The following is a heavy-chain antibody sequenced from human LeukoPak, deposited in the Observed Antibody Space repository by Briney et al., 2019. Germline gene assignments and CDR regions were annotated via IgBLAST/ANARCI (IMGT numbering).Heavy chain of an antibody. V-gene: IGHV4-34*01. CDR3: ARGKPRLSTTPIDY. D-gene: IGHD5/OR15-5a*01. Sequence: SETLSLTCSVYGASFNDYYWTWIRQPPGKGLEWIGEINHVGSTNYKPSLKSRVTISVDTSKNQFSLKLSSVTAADTAVYYCARGKPRLSTTPIDYWGQGTLVTVSS. J-gene: IGHJ4*02. CDR1: GASFNDYY. CDR2: INHVGST.